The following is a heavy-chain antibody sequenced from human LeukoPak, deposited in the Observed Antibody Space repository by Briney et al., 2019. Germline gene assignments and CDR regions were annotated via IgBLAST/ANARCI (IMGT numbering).Heavy chain of an antibody. J-gene: IGHJ4*02. V-gene: IGHV1-46*01. CDR2: IHPRDGST. CDR3: ARDQEGFDY. Sequence: ASVKVSCKASGYTFTINYIHWVRQAPGQGLEWMGMIHPRDGSTSYAQKFQGRVTVTRDTSTSTVHMELSGLRSEDTAVYYCARDQEGFDYWGQGTLVTVSP. CDR1: GYTFTINY.